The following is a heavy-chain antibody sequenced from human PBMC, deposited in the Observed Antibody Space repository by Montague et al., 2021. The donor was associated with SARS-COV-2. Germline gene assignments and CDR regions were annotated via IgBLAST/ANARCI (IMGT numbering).Heavy chain of an antibody. D-gene: IGHD6-19*01. J-gene: IGHJ4*02. Sequence: SLRLSCAASGFTFSSYAMSWVRQAPGKGLEWVSVIGDSIIAANGETTLYADSVKGRFNSSKDNSNNTLYLQMDSTRAEDTAVYYCVKEGYSSGGYLWKFDSWGQGTLVTVSS. CDR2: IGDSIIAANGETT. CDR1: GFTFSSYA. V-gene: IGHV3-23*01. CDR3: VKEGYSSGGYLWKFDS.